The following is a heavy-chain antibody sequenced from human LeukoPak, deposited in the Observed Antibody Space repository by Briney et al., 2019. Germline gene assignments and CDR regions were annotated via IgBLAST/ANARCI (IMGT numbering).Heavy chain of an antibody. V-gene: IGHV3-7*01. D-gene: IGHD1-7*01. Sequence: GGSLRLSCAASGFTFSSYWTSWVRQAPGKGLEWVANIKQDGSEKYYVDSVKGRFTISRDNAKNSLYLQMNSLRAEDTAVYYCASTDNWNFDAFDIWGQGTMVTVSS. CDR3: ASTDNWNFDAFDI. CDR2: IKQDGSEK. CDR1: GFTFSSYW. J-gene: IGHJ3*02.